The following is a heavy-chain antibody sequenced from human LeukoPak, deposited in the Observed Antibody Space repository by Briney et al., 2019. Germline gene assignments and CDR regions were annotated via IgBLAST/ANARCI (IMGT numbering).Heavy chain of an antibody. D-gene: IGHD5-18*01. CDR3: ARAGHSYGGTGFYVNCDQ. Sequence: LLKLSFKASRYTFTSYDINRVRQATGPGREWMGWMNLNSSNTDYAQNCHARVTITRNTSISTAYMELSCLRAEDTAVCYCARAGHSYGGTGFYVNCDQWGRETGVTVS. CDR2: MNLNSSNT. V-gene: IGHV1-8*03. J-gene: IGHJ4*02. CDR1: RYTFTSYD.